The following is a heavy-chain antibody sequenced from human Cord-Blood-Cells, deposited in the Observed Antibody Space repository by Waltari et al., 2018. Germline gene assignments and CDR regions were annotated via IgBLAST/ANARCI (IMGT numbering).Heavy chain of an antibody. CDR1: GGSISSISYY. J-gene: IGHJ4*02. Sequence: QLQLQESGPGLVKPSETLSLTCTVPGGSISSISYYWGWIRPPPGKGLEWIGSIYYSGSTYYNPSLKSRVTISVDTSKNQFSLKLSSVTAADTAVYYCARHVGWFLEWLLPYYFDYWGQGTLVTVSS. D-gene: IGHD3-3*01. CDR3: ARHVGWFLEWLLPYYFDY. CDR2: IYYSGST. V-gene: IGHV4-39*01.